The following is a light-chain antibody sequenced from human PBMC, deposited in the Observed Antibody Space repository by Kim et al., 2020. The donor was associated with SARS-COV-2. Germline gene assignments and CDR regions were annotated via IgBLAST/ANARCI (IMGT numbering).Light chain of an antibody. J-gene: IGKJ2*01. Sequence: SASVGDRVTIACRASQSVGNWLAWYQQKPGQPPKLLVYNASNLKRGVPSRFSGSGSWTEFTLTISSLQPDDFATYYCQQYNSHLYTLGQGTKLEI. CDR2: NAS. CDR1: QSVGNW. V-gene: IGKV1-5*01. CDR3: QQYNSHLYT.